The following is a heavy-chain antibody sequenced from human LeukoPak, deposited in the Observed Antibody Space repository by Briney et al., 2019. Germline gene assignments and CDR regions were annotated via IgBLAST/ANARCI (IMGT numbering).Heavy chain of an antibody. V-gene: IGHV4-31*03. J-gene: IGHJ6*04. CDR3: ATTNHYYHGLDV. CDR2: IYHSGST. CDR1: GGSISSGGYY. Sequence: PSETLSLTCTVSGGSISSGGYYWSWIRQHPGKGPEWIGYIYHSGSTYYNPSLKSRVIMLVDTSKNQFSLKLSSVTAADTAVYYCATTNHYYHGLDVWGKGTTVTVSS.